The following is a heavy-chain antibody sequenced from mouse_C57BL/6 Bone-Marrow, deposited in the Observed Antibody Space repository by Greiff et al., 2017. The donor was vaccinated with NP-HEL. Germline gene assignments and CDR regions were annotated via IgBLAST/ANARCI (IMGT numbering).Heavy chain of an antibody. V-gene: IGHV3-8*01. CDR3: ARKRLDYGSSYVESVLYFDV. CDR2: ISYSGST. CDR1: GYSITSDY. Sequence: DVKLQESGPGLAKPSQTLSLTCSVTGYSITSDYWNWIRKFPGNKLEYMGYISYSGSTYYNPSLKSRISITRDTSKNQYYLQLNSVTTEDTATYYCARKRLDYGSSYVESVLYFDVWGTGTTVTVSS. J-gene: IGHJ1*03. D-gene: IGHD1-1*01.